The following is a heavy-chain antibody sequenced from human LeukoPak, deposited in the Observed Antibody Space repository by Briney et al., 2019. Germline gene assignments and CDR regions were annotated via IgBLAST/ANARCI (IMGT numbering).Heavy chain of an antibody. V-gene: IGHV3-11*01. CDR2: ISTSGSTI. D-gene: IGHD2-2*01. J-gene: IGHJ4*02. CDR3: ARGEIVVVPAAPRIDY. CDR1: GFTFSDYY. Sequence: GGSLRLSCAASGFTFSDYYMSWIRQAPGNGLEWVSYISTSGSTIYYADSLNGRFTISRDNAKKSLYLQMNSLRAEDTAVYYCARGEIVVVPAAPRIDYWGQGTLVTVSS.